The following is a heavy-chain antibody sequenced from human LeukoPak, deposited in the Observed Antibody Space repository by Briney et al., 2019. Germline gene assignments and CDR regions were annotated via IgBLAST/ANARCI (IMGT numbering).Heavy chain of an antibody. D-gene: IGHD3-16*01. CDR2: ISYNGDTT. CDR1: GFSFSSYA. J-gene: IGHJ4*02. Sequence: GGSLRLSCAASGFSFSSYAMHWVRQAPGKGLEYVSAISYNGDTTYYANSVKGRFTISRDNSKNTLYLQMGSLRADDTAVYYCARDWAYQVDYWGQGALVTVSS. V-gene: IGHV3-64*01. CDR3: ARDWAYQVDY.